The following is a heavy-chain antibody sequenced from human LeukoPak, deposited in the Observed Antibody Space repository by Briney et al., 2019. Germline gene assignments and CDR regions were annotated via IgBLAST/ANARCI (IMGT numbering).Heavy chain of an antibody. CDR2: IKEDGSKN. Sequence: PGGSLRLSCSASGFTFSSYWMSWVRQAPGKGLEWVANIKEDGSKNYYVDSVKGRFTISRDNAKNALYLQMNSLRAEDTAVYYCARDTGCHNYAYWGQGTLVIVSS. J-gene: IGHJ4*02. CDR3: ARDTGCHNYAY. V-gene: IGHV3-7*03. CDR1: GFTFSSYW. D-gene: IGHD3-16*01.